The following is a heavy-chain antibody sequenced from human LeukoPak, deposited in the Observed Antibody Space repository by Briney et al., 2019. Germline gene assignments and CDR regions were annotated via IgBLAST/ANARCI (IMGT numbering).Heavy chain of an antibody. Sequence: GESLKISCKGSGYSFTSYGISWVRQAPGQGLEWMGWISAYNGNTNYAQKLQGRVTMTTDTSTSTAYMELRSLRSDDTAVYYCARVGYYYGSRRFDPWGQGTLVTVSS. CDR1: GYSFTSYG. CDR2: ISAYNGNT. V-gene: IGHV1-18*01. J-gene: IGHJ5*02. CDR3: ARVGYYYGSRRFDP. D-gene: IGHD3-10*01.